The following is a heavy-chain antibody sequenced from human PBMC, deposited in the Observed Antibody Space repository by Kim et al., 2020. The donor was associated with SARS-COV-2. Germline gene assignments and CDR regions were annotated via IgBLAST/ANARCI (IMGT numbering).Heavy chain of an antibody. CDR1: GGSISSSSYY. Sequence: SETLSLTCTVSGGSISSSSYYWGWIRQPPGKGLEWIGSIYYSGSTYYNPSLKSRVTISVDTSKNQFSLKLSSVTAADTAVYYCARSVERYFDWFGQGWFDPWGQGTLVTVSS. CDR3: ARSVERYFDWFGQGWFDP. V-gene: IGHV4-39*07. J-gene: IGHJ5*02. D-gene: IGHD3-9*01. CDR2: IYYSGST.